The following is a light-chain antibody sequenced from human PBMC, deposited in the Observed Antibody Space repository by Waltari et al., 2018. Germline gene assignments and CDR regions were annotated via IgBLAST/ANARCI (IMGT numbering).Light chain of an antibody. CDR1: QAIVTN. CDR3: QHYNNFPPA. CDR2: AAS. J-gene: IGKJ1*01. Sequence: EIVMTQSPATLSVSPGERATLACRASQAIVTNLAWYQQKPGQTPRLLIYAASTRATGIPARFSGSGSGTEFTLTISSLQSEDFAVYYCQHYNNFPPAFGQGTKVEIK. V-gene: IGKV3-15*01.